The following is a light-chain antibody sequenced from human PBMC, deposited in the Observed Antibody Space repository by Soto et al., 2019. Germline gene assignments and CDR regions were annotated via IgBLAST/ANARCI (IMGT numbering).Light chain of an antibody. CDR3: QAWDSSTGV. CDR2: XXS. CDR1: KLGDKY. J-gene: IGLJ1*01. Sequence: SYELTQPPSVSVSPGQTASITCSGDKLGDKYACWYQQKPGQSPVLVIYXXSKRPSGIPERFSGSNSGNTATLTISGTQAXXXADYYCQAWDSSTGVFGTGTKLTVL. V-gene: IGLV3-1*01.